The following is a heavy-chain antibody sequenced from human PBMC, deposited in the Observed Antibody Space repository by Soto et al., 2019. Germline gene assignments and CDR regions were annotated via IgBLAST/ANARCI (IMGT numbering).Heavy chain of an antibody. D-gene: IGHD5-18*01. CDR3: ARGYSYGYYFDY. V-gene: IGHV4-30-4*01. J-gene: IGHJ4*02. CDR1: GGSISSGDYY. Sequence: PSETLSLTCTVYGGSISSGDYYWSWIRQPPGKGLEWIGYIYYSGSTYYNPSLKSRVTISVDTSKNQFSLKLSSVTAADTAVYYCARGYSYGYYFDYWGQGTLVTVSS. CDR2: IYYSGST.